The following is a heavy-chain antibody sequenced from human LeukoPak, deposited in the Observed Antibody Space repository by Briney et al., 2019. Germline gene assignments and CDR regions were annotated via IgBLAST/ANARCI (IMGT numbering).Heavy chain of an antibody. CDR3: ARSQPKYSSSSYYFDY. J-gene: IGHJ4*02. D-gene: IGHD6-6*01. V-gene: IGHV3-7*01. Sequence: GGSLRLSCAASGFTFSRYWMSWVRQAPGKGVEWVANIKQDGSEKYYVDSVKGRFIMSRDNAKNSLYLQMNSLRAEDTAVYYCARSQPKYSSSSYYFDYWGQGTLVTVSS. CDR1: GFTFSRYW. CDR2: IKQDGSEK.